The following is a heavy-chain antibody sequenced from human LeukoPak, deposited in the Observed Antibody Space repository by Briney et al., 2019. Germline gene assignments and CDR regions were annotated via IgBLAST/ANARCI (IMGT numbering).Heavy chain of an antibody. Sequence: SETLSLTCTVSGGSISSYYWSWIRQPPGKGLEWIGYIYYSGSTNYNPSLKSRVTISVDTSKNQFSLKLRSVTAADTAVYYCATYSSGYYYVAYWGQGTLVTVSS. CDR3: ATYSSGYYYVAY. CDR1: GGSISSYY. J-gene: IGHJ4*02. D-gene: IGHD3-22*01. V-gene: IGHV4-59*01. CDR2: IYYSGST.